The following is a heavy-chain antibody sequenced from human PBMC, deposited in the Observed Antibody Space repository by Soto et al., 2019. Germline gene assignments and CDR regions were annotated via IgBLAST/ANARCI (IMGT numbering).Heavy chain of an antibody. D-gene: IGHD2-15*01. CDR3: ARVPNQDCSGGSCYLTWGYYGMDV. Sequence: GGSLRLSCAASGFTPSDYYMSWIRQAPGKGLEWVSYISSSSSYTNYADSVKGRFTISRDNAKNSLYLQMNSLRAEDTAVYYCARVPNQDCSGGSCYLTWGYYGMDVWGQGTTVTVSS. V-gene: IGHV3-11*06. J-gene: IGHJ6*02. CDR1: GFTPSDYY. CDR2: ISSSSSYT.